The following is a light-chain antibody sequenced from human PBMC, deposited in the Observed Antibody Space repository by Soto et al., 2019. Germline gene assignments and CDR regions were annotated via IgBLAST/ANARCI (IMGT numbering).Light chain of an antibody. Sequence: ESLLTQSPGTLSLSPGERATLSCRASQSVSSSYLAWYQQKLGQAPILLIYGASSRATATPDRFRGSGSGTNFTLTINRLEPEDFALYYCQQYSAYPLSFGGGTKVDIK. CDR1: QSVSSSY. CDR2: GAS. CDR3: QQYSAYPLS. J-gene: IGKJ4*01. V-gene: IGKV3-20*01.